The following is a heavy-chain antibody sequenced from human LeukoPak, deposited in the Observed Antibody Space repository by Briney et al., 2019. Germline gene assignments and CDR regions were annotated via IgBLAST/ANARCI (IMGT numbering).Heavy chain of an antibody. D-gene: IGHD3-22*01. CDR1: GFSFSNYA. CDR3: AKSAYYDASGYYREYYFDY. CDR2: ISGSGGST. V-gene: IGHV3-23*01. Sequence: GGSLRLSCVSSGFSFSNYAMSWVRQAPRKGLEWVSSISGSGGSTHYADSVKGRFTISRDKTKNTLYLQMNSLRAEDTAVYYCAKSAYYDASGYYREYYFDYWGQGTLVTVSS. J-gene: IGHJ4*02.